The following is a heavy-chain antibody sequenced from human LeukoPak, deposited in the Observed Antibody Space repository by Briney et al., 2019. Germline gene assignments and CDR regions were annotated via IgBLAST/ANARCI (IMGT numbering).Heavy chain of an antibody. CDR2: IYYSGST. D-gene: IGHD2-2*01. V-gene: IGHV4-61*08. CDR1: GGSVSTGGYY. J-gene: IGHJ4*02. CDR3: ARETMDYCSSTSCYAVGLFDY. Sequence: SETLSLTCTVSGGSVSTGGYYRSWIRQPPGKGLEWIGYIYYSGSTNYNPSLKSRVTISVDTSKNQFSLKLSSVTAADTAVYYCARETMDYCSSTSCYAVGLFDYWGQGTLVTVSS.